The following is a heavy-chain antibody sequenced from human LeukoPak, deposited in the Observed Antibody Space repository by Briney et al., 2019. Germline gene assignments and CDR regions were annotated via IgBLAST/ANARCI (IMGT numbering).Heavy chain of an antibody. Sequence: ASVKVSCKASGYTFTSYGISWVRQAPGQGLEWMGWISAYNGNTNYAQKFQGRVSMTRDTSTSTVYMELSSLRSADTAVYYCARDAESYSLGIAVAGKYYFDYWGQGTLVTVSS. J-gene: IGHJ4*02. D-gene: IGHD6-19*01. CDR3: ARDAESYSLGIAVAGKYYFDY. CDR2: ISAYNGNT. V-gene: IGHV1-18*01. CDR1: GYTFTSYG.